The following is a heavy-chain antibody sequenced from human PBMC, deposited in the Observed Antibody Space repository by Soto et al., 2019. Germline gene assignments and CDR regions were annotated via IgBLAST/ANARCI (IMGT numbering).Heavy chain of an antibody. V-gene: IGHV1-18*01. J-gene: IGHJ4*02. CDR1: GYTFTNFG. Sequence: GPGVKKPGASVKVSCKTSGYTFTNFGISWVRQAPGQGLEWMGWVTTDKGKTTYAQKFQGRVTMTTDTSTSTAYMELRSLRSDDPAVYYCATRSPAFAYWGQGTLVTVSS. CDR2: VTTDKGKT. CDR3: ATRSPAFAY.